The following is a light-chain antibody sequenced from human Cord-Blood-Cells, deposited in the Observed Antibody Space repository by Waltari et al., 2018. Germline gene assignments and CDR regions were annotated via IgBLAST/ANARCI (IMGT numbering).Light chain of an antibody. CDR3: CSYAGSSSVV. CDR1: SSDVGSYNL. J-gene: IGLJ2*01. V-gene: IGLV2-23*01. Sequence: QSALTQPASVSGPPGQSITLSCTGTSSDVGSYNLVSWSQQHPGKAPKLLIYEGSKRPSGVSNRFSGSKSGNTASLTISGLQAEDEADYYCCSYAGSSSVVFGGGTKLTVL. CDR2: EGS.